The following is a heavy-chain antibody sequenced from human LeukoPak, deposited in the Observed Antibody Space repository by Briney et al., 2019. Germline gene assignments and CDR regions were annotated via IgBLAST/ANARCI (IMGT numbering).Heavy chain of an antibody. J-gene: IGHJ3*02. Sequence: PSETLSLTCAVYGGSFSGYYWSWIRQPPGKGLEWIGEINHSGSTNYNPSLKSRVTISVDTSKNQFSLKLSSVTAADTAVYYCTRHRLIRFLEWLNGGAFDIWGQGTMVTVSS. V-gene: IGHV4-34*01. CDR3: TRHRLIRFLEWLNGGAFDI. D-gene: IGHD3-3*01. CDR1: GGSFSGYY. CDR2: INHSGST.